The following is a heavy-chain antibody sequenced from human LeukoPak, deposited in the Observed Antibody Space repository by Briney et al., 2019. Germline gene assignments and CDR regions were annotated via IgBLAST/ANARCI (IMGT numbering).Heavy chain of an antibody. J-gene: IGHJ3*02. CDR2: IYYSGST. CDR3: ARDRGYSDFWSGYRXDAFDI. V-gene: IGHV4-59*01. D-gene: IGHD3-3*01. Sequence: PSETLSLTCTVSGGSISSYYWSWIRQPPGKGLEWIGYIYYSGSTNYNPSLKSRVTISVDTSKNQFSQKLSSVTAADTAVYYCARDRGYSDFWSGYRXDAFDIWGQGTMVTVSS. CDR1: GGSISSYY.